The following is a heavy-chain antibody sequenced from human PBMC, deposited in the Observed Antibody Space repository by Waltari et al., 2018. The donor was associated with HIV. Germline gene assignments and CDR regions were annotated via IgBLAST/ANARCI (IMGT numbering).Heavy chain of an antibody. V-gene: IGHV3-23*04. Sequence: EVKLVQSGGGLVQPGGSLRLSCAASGVTFRCHAMSWVRRAPGKGLQWVSTISGSGSQTYYAESAKGRFAISRDNSEDTLILQMTRLRVEDTALYFCAKDFDTSGLPYVVIDSWGQGTLVTVSS. CDR1: GVTFRCHA. D-gene: IGHD3-22*01. CDR3: AKDFDTSGLPYVVIDS. CDR2: ISGSGSQT. J-gene: IGHJ4*02.